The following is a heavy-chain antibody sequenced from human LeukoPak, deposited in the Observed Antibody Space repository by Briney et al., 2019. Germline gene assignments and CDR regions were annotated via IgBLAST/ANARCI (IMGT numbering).Heavy chain of an antibody. CDR1: GFTFSSYG. CDR2: IRYDGSNK. J-gene: IGHJ4*02. V-gene: IGHV3-30*02. D-gene: IGHD2-2*01. CDR3: AKGDIVVVPAGLEV. Sequence: PGGSLRLSCAASGFTFSSYGMHWVRQAPGKGLEWVAFIRYDGSNKYYADSVKGRFTISRDNSKNTLYLQMNSLRAEDTAVYYCAKGDIVVVPAGLEVWGQGTLVTVSS.